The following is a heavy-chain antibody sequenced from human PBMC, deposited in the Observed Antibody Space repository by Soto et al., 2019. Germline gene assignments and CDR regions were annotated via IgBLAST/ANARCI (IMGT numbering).Heavy chain of an antibody. Sequence: GSGPTLVNPTQTLTLTCTFSGFSLSTSGEVVGWIRQPPGKALEWLAVIYWDDDKRYTPSLKSRLTITKDTSKNQVVLTMTNMDPVDTATYYCAHAIAIFGVVITYYFDYWGQGILVTVSS. CDR3: AHAIAIFGVVITYYFDY. CDR1: GFSLSTSGEV. V-gene: IGHV2-5*02. CDR2: IYWDDDK. J-gene: IGHJ4*02. D-gene: IGHD3-3*01.